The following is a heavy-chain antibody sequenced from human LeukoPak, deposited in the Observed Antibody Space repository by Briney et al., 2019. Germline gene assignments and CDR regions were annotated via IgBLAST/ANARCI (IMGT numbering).Heavy chain of an antibody. CDR3: ARHGSYYYGSGSYYNQLDY. CDR1: GFTFSNYA. J-gene: IGHJ4*02. CDR2: IRSSGGGGST. V-gene: IGHV3-23*01. Sequence: GGSLRLSCEASGFTFSNYAMNWVRQAPGKGLEWVSVIRSSGGGGSTYYADSVKGRFTISRDNSKNTLYLQMNSLRAEDTAVYYCARHGSYYYGSGSYYNQLDYWGQGTLVTVSS. D-gene: IGHD3-10*01.